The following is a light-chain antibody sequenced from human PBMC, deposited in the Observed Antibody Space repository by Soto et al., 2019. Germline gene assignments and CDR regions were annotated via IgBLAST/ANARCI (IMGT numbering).Light chain of an antibody. V-gene: IGKV1-5*03. CDR3: QQYSYTWT. J-gene: IGKJ1*01. CDR2: KAS. CDR1: QSISSW. Sequence: DIQMTQSPSTLSASVGDRVTITCRASQSISSWLAWYQQKPGTAPNLLIYKASTLQSGVPSRFSGSGSGTEFTLTISSLQPDDFATYYCQQYSYTWTFGQGTKVDIK.